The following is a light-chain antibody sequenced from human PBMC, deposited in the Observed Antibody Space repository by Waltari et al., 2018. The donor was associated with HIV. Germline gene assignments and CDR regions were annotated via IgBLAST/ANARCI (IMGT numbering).Light chain of an antibody. V-gene: IGKV4-1*01. CDR2: WAS. CDR1: QRDLYDANTKSY. J-gene: IGKJ5*01. CDR3: QQYDRTPIT. Sequence: DLVLTQSPDSLAVSLGEGATINCKSRQRDLYDANTKSYLARYQQKPGQPPKLLMYWASTRESVVPDRFSGSGSGTDFTLTISSLQAEDVAVYYGQQYDRTPITCGQGTRLEI.